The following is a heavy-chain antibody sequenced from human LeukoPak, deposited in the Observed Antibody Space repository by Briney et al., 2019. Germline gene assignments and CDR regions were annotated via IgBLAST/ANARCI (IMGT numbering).Heavy chain of an antibody. CDR3: ARDGSGFGDAFDI. D-gene: IGHD6-19*01. J-gene: IGHJ3*02. V-gene: IGHV1-2*02. Sequence: ASVKVSCKASGYTFTGYYMHWVRQAPGQGLEWMGWINPNSGGTNYAQKFQGRVTMTRDTSISTAYMELSRPRSDDTAVYYCARDGSGFGDAFDIWGQGTMVTVSS. CDR2: INPNSGGT. CDR1: GYTFTGYY.